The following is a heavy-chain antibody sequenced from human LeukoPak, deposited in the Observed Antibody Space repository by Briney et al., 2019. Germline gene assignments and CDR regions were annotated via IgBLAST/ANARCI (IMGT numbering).Heavy chain of an antibody. J-gene: IGHJ3*02. CDR3: ARILGIVVVPAAWDDAFDI. D-gene: IGHD2-2*03. V-gene: IGHV1-2*02. Sequence: ASVKVSCEASGYTFTGYYMHWVRQAPGQGLEWMGWINPNSGGTNYAQKFQGRVTMTRDTSISTAYMELSRLRSDDTAVYYCARILGIVVVPAAWDDAFDIWGQGTMVTVSS. CDR1: GYTFTGYY. CDR2: INPNSGGT.